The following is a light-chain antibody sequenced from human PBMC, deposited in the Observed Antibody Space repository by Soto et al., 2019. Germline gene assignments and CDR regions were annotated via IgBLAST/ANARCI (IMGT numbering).Light chain of an antibody. CDR3: QQCSSYPLT. J-gene: IGKJ4*01. V-gene: IGKV3-20*01. Sequence: EIVLTQSPATLSLSPGERATLSCRASQTVRNNYLAWYQQKTGQAPRLLIYDAYSRATGIPDRFSGGGSGTDFTLTISRLEPEEFAVYYCQQCSSYPLTFGGGTKVDI. CDR2: DAY. CDR1: QTVRNNY.